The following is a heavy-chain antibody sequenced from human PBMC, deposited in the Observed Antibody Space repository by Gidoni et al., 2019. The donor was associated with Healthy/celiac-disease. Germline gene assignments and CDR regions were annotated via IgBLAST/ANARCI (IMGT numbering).Heavy chain of an antibody. Sequence: QLVQSGAEVKKPGASVKVSCKASGYTFTSYGISWVRQAPGQGLEWMGWISAYNGNTNYAQKLQGRVTMTTDTSTSTAYMELRSLRSDDTAVYYCARVDRGDFWSGYLPWVVDYWGQGTLVTVSS. V-gene: IGHV1-18*01. J-gene: IGHJ4*02. CDR3: ARVDRGDFWSGYLPWVVDY. CDR2: ISAYNGNT. D-gene: IGHD3-3*01. CDR1: GYTFTSYG.